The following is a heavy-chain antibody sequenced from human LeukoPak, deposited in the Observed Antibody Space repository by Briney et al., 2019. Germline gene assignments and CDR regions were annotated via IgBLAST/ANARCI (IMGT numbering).Heavy chain of an antibody. CDR3: AKDKECGSGSYPIEY. J-gene: IGHJ4*02. V-gene: IGHV3-23*01. Sequence: GGSLRLSCTASGFTFSSYAMSWVRQAPGKGLEWVAAISGSAGSTYFADSVKGRFAISRDNSKNTLYLQMDSLRAEDTAVYYCAKDKECGSGSYPIEYWGQGTLVTVSS. CDR2: ISGSAGST. D-gene: IGHD3-10*01. CDR1: GFTFSSYA.